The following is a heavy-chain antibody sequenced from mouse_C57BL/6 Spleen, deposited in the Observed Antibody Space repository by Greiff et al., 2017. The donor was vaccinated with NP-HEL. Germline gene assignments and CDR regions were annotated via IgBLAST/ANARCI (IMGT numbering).Heavy chain of an antibody. V-gene: IGHV14-4*01. CDR3: TRGGNYVWCAY. D-gene: IGHD2-1*01. Sequence: VQLKESGAELVRPGASVKLSCTASGFNIKDDYMHWVKQRPEQGLEWIGWIDPENGDTESAPKFQGKATITADTSSNTAYLQLSSLTSEDTAVYYCTRGGNYVWCAYWGQGALVTVSA. J-gene: IGHJ3*01. CDR2: IDPENGDT. CDR1: GFNIKDDY.